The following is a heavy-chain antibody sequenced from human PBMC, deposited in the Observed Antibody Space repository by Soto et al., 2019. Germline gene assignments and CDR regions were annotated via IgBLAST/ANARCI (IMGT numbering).Heavy chain of an antibody. CDR1: GFTFSSYE. D-gene: IGHD3-9*01. CDR2: ISSSGSTI. J-gene: IGHJ4*02. CDR3: AGGYYDILTGYYDY. V-gene: IGHV3-48*03. Sequence: GGSLRLSCAASGFTFSSYEMNWVRQAPGKGLEWVSYISSSGSTIYYADSVKGRFTFSRDNAKNSLYLQMNSLRAEDVSVYYCAGGYYDILTGYYDYWGQGTLVTVSS.